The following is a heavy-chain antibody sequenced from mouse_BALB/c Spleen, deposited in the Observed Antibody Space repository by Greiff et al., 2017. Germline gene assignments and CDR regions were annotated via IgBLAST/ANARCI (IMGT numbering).Heavy chain of an antibody. D-gene: IGHD1-1*01. J-gene: IGHJ4*01. CDR1: GFTFSSYA. Sequence: EVQVVESGGGLVKPGGSLKLSCAASGFTFSSYAMSWVRQTPEKRLEWVASISSGGSTYYPDSVKGRFTISRDNARNILYLQMSSLRSEDTAMYYCARLYYGSLMDYWGQGTSVTVSS. V-gene: IGHV5-6-5*01. CDR2: ISSGGST. CDR3: ARLYYGSLMDY.